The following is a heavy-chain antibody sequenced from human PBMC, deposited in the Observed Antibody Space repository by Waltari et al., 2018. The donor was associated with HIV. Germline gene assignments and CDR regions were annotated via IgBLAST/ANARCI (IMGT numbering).Heavy chain of an antibody. CDR3: SRLILGTTSRYPAV. D-gene: IGHD7-27*01. Sequence: QVQLQESGPGLVKPSETLSLVCSVSVGSIKNPAYYWAWIRQPPGKGFEWIGTIYSAGNTYYKTTDLLSVQSRNTMSAETPKKHVFLSGATGTAVDTAVYVCSRLILGTTSRYPAVWGRGTLVSVSS. CDR1: VGSIKNPAYY. J-gene: IGHJ2*01. CDR2: IYSAGNT. V-gene: IGHV4-39*02.